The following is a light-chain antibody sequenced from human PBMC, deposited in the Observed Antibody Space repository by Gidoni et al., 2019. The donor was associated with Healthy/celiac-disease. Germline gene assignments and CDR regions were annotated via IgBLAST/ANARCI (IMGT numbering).Light chain of an antibody. CDR1: QSVSSSY. Sequence: DIVLTQSTGTLSLSPGERATLSCRASQSVSSSYLAWYQQKPGQAPRLRIYGASSRATGIPDRFSGSGSGTDFTLTISRLEPEDFAVYYCQQYGSSPTFGQGTKVEIK. CDR2: GAS. J-gene: IGKJ1*01. CDR3: QQYGSSPT. V-gene: IGKV3-20*01.